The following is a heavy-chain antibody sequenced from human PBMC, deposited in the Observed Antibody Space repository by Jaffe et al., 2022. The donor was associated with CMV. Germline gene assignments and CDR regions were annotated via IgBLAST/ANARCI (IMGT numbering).Heavy chain of an antibody. CDR3: AKDNPIVGYFDL. CDR2: ISWNSGSI. Sequence: EVQLVESGGGLVQPGRSLRLSCAASGFTFDDYAMHWVRQAPGKGLEWVSGISWNSGSIGYADSVKGRFTISRDNAKNSLYLQMNSLRAEDTALYYCAKDNPIVGYFDLWGRGTLVTVSS. CDR1: GFTFDDYA. V-gene: IGHV3-9*01. J-gene: IGHJ2*01. D-gene: IGHD3-16*02.